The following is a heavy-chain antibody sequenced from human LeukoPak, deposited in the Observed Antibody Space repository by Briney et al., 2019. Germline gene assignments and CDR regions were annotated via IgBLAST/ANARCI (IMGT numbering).Heavy chain of an antibody. CDR3: VADCYGDCID. D-gene: IGHD4-17*01. Sequence: SVKVSCKASGFIFISSAGQWVRQARGQRLEWIGWIVVGSGNTNYAQNFQERVTITRDMSTSTAYMELSSLRSEDTAVYYCVADCYGDCIDWGQGTLVTVSS. V-gene: IGHV1-58*01. CDR1: GFIFISSA. J-gene: IGHJ4*02. CDR2: IVVGSGNT.